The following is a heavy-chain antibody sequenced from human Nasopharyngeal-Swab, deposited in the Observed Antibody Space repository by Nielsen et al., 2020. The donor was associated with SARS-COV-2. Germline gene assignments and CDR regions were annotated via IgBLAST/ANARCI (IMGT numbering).Heavy chain of an antibody. CDR1: GGSISSSSYY. CDR3: ARDRSYYYDSSGYYYVWFDP. CDR2: IYYSGST. Sequence: SETLSLTCTVSGGSISSSSYYWGWIRQPPGKGLEWIGSIYYSGSTYYNPSLKSRVTISVDTSKNQFSLKLSSVTAADTAVYYCARDRSYYYDSSGYYYVWFDPWGQGTLVTVSS. J-gene: IGHJ5*02. D-gene: IGHD3-22*01. V-gene: IGHV4-39*07.